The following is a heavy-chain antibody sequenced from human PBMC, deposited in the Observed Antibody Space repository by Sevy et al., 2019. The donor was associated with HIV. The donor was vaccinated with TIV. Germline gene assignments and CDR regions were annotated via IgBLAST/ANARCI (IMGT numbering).Heavy chain of an antibody. D-gene: IGHD6-13*01. Sequence: GGSLRLSCTASGFTFGDYCMSWVRQAPGRGLEWVAFLKSDVYGGTVDHAASVRGRFVISRDDSKTITYLQMNDLKTEDTGVYYCTRWKAAQSIFDYWGQGALVTVSS. J-gene: IGHJ4*02. CDR3: TRWKAAQSIFDY. CDR1: GFTFGDYC. CDR2: LKSDVYGGTV. V-gene: IGHV3-49*04.